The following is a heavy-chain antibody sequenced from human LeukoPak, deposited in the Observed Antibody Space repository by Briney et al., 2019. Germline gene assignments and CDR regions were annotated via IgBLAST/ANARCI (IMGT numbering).Heavy chain of an antibody. Sequence: SETLSLTCTVSGGSISSSSYYWGWIRQPPGKGLEWIESIYYSGSTYYNPSLKSRVTISVDTSKNQFSLKLSSVTAADTAVYYCARKVGQITIFGVVISRSYYFDYWGQGTLVTVSS. V-gene: IGHV4-39*01. CDR1: GGSISSSSYY. J-gene: IGHJ4*02. D-gene: IGHD3-3*01. CDR3: ARKVGQITIFGVVISRSYYFDY. CDR2: IYYSGST.